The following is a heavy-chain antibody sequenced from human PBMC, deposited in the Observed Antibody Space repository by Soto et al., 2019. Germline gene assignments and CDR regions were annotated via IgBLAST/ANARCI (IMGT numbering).Heavy chain of an antibody. CDR3: ARGLYKDY. D-gene: IGHD2-8*01. Sequence: PSETLCLTGAVYVWSLSCDYLSWIRQPPGKGLEWIGEINHSGNTHHNPSLKSRVTISVDASKNQFSLNLSSVTAADTAVYFCARGLYKDYWGQGTLVTVSS. J-gene: IGHJ4*02. V-gene: IGHV4-34*01. CDR1: VWSLSCDY. CDR2: INHSGNT.